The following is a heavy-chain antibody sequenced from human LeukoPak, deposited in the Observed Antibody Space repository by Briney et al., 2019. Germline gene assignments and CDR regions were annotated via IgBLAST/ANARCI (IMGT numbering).Heavy chain of an antibody. V-gene: IGHV4-4*07. CDR2: VSTRGNT. J-gene: IGHJ4*02. Sequence: SETLSLTCTVSGVSITSNYWTWIRQPAGRGLEWIGRVSTRGNTNYNPSLKSRVTMSVDTPKNLFSLKLTSVTAADTAMYYCARSPGLADIDFWGQGTLVIVSS. CDR1: GVSITSNY. D-gene: IGHD2-21*01. CDR3: ARSPGLADIDF.